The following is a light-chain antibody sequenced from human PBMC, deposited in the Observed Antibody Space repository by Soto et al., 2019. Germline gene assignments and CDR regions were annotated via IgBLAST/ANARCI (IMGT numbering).Light chain of an antibody. CDR1: NIGSKN. J-gene: IGLJ3*02. Sequence: SYELTQPLSVSVALGQTARITCGGNNIGSKNVHWYQQKPGQAPVLVIYRDLNRPSGIPERFSGSNSGNTATLTISRAQAGDEADYYCQVWDSATVVFGGGTKLTVL. V-gene: IGLV3-9*01. CDR2: RDL. CDR3: QVWDSATVV.